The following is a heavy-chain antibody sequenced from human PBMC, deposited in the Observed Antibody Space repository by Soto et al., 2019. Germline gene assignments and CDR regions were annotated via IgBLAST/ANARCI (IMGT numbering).Heavy chain of an antibody. Sequence: EVQLLQSGGGFTQTGGSPRLSCAASGFSITNYAMSWVRQAPGKGLEWVSSISDSGTNTFYADSVKGRFAISRDTSKNTVYMQMNNLRAGDTALYYCAKDGIRKDDYWGQGTLVTVSS. CDR1: GFSITNYA. J-gene: IGHJ4*02. CDR3: AKDGIRKDDY. V-gene: IGHV3-23*01. CDR2: ISDSGTNT.